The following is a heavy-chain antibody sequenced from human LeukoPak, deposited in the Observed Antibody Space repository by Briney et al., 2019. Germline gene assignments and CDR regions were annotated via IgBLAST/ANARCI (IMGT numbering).Heavy chain of an antibody. D-gene: IGHD2-2*01. CDR3: ARKRADIVVVPAAMDYYYYYYIDV. CDR2: IYSGGST. J-gene: IGHJ6*03. CDR1: GVTFSSNY. Sequence: PGGSLRLSCAASGVTFSSNYMSWVRQAPGKGLEWVSVIYSGGSTYYSESVKGRFTISRDNSKNTLYLQMNSLRAEDTAVYYCARKRADIVVVPAAMDYYYYYYIDVWGKGTTVTVSS. V-gene: IGHV3-66*02.